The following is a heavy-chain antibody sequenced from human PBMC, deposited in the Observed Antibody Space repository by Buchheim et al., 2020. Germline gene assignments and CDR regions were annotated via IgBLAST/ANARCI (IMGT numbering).Heavy chain of an antibody. Sequence: QVQLQQWGAGLLKPSETLSLTCAVYGGSFSGYYWSWIRQPPGKGLEWIGEINHSGSTNYNPSLKSRVTISVDTSKNQFSLKLSSVTAADTAVYYCARTVGYCSSTSCDRRGLVWFDPWGQGTL. J-gene: IGHJ5*02. V-gene: IGHV4-34*01. CDR1: GGSFSGYY. CDR3: ARTVGYCSSTSCDRRGLVWFDP. D-gene: IGHD2-2*01. CDR2: INHSGST.